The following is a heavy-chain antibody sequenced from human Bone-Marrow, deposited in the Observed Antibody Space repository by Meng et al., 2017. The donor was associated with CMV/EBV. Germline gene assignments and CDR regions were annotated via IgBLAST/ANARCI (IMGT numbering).Heavy chain of an antibody. Sequence: GGSLRLSCAASGFTFSSYGMHWVRQAPGKGLEWVAFIRYDGSNKYYADSVKGRFTISRDNSKNTLYLQMNSLRAEDTAVYYCAKEGGSSWYPVGFYYYYGMDVWSQGTTVTVSS. CDR2: IRYDGSNK. CDR3: AKEGGSSWYPVGFYYYYGMDV. V-gene: IGHV3-30*02. CDR1: GFTFSSYG. D-gene: IGHD6-13*01. J-gene: IGHJ6*02.